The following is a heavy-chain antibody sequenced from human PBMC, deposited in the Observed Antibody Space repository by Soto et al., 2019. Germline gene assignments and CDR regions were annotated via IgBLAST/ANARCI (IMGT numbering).Heavy chain of an antibody. CDR3: AREYSYGYYYYYDMDV. Sequence: EVQLVESGGGLIQPGGSLRLSCAASGFTVSSNYMSWVRQAPGKGLEWVSVIYSGGSTYYADSVKGRFTISRDNSKNTVYLQMNSLRAEDTAVYYCAREYSYGYYYYYDMDVWGQGTTVTVSS. D-gene: IGHD5-18*01. V-gene: IGHV3-53*01. J-gene: IGHJ6*02. CDR2: IYSGGST. CDR1: GFTVSSNY.